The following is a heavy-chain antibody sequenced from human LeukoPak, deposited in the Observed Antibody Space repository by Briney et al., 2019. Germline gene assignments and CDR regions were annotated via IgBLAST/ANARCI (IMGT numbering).Heavy chain of an antibody. Sequence: GASVKVSCKTSGYTFTSYAIHWVRQAPGQGLEWMGGIIPIFGTANYAQKFQGRVTITADESTSTAYMELSRLRSDDTAVYYCARALRWLLFDYWGQGTLVTVSS. CDR3: ARALRWLLFDY. V-gene: IGHV1-69*13. CDR1: GYTFTSYA. D-gene: IGHD5-12*01. CDR2: IIPIFGTA. J-gene: IGHJ4*02.